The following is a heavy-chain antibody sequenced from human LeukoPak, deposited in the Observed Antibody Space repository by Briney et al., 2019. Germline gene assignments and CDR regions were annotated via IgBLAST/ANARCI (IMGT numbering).Heavy chain of an antibody. J-gene: IGHJ4*02. CDR3: ARGGSVSYYFDY. CDR2: ITTSGNSI. V-gene: IGHV3-48*03. Sequence: PGGSLRLSCAATGFTLSTYEINWVRQAPGQGLAWVSYITTSGNSIYYADSVKGRFTISRDNTKNSLYLQMNSLRAEDTAVYYCARGGSVSYYFDYWGQGTLVTVSS. D-gene: IGHD1-26*01. CDR1: GFTLSTYE.